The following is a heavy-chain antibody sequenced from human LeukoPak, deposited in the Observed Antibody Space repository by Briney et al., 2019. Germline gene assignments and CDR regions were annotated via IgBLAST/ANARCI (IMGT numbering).Heavy chain of an antibody. CDR2: VTASGDRT. Sequence: GGSLRLSCAASGLTFSSYALTWVRQAPGKGLEWVSTVTASGDRTFYADSVKGRFTISRDNSKNMLYLQMNSLRAEDTAVYYCAKDSSVWHYFDYWGQGTLVTVSS. CDR3: AKDSSVWHYFDY. J-gene: IGHJ4*02. V-gene: IGHV3-23*01. CDR1: GLTFSSYA. D-gene: IGHD6-19*01.